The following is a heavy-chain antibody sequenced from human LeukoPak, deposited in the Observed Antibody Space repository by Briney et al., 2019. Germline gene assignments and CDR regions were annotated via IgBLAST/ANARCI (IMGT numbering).Heavy chain of an antibody. CDR3: ARVVGAKVKGYYYYMDV. J-gene: IGHJ6*03. V-gene: IGHV1-2*02. CDR2: INPNSGGT. Sequence: ASVKVSCKASGYTFTGYYMHWVRQAPGQGLEWMGWINPNSGGTNYAQKFQGRVTMTRDTSISTAYMELRSLRSDDTAVYYCARVVGAKVKGYYYYMDVWGKGTTVTVSS. CDR1: GYTFTGYY. D-gene: IGHD1-26*01.